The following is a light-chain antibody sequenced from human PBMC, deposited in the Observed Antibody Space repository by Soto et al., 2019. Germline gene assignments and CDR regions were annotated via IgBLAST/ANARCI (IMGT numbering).Light chain of an antibody. Sequence: DIQMTQSPSTLSASVGDRVTITCRASQNINNWLDWYQQKPGKAPKLLIYRASSLENGVPSRFSGSGSWTDFIFTITSLQRDDFATYYCQQYSSDSTFGQGTKVEIK. CDR2: RAS. V-gene: IGKV1-5*03. CDR1: QNINNW. CDR3: QQYSSDST. J-gene: IGKJ1*01.